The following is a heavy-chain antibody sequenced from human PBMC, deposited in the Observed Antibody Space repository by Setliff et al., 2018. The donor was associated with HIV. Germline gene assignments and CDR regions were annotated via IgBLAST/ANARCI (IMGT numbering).Heavy chain of an antibody. CDR3: ARNSYFFDS. J-gene: IGHJ4*02. D-gene: IGHD2-15*01. CDR2: INGDGSST. V-gene: IGHV3-74*01. CDR1: GLTFSRYA. Sequence: PGGSLRLSCAASGLTFSRYAMHWVRQAPGKGLVWVSRINGDGSSTLYADSVKGRFTISRDNAKNTLYLQMNSLRAEDTAVYYCARNSYFFDSWGQGALVTVSS.